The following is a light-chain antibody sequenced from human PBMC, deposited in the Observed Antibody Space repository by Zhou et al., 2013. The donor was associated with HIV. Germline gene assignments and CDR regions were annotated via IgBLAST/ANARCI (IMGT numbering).Light chain of an antibody. CDR3: QQYNSYPPT. V-gene: IGKV1-5*03. CDR2: KAS. CDR1: QSISGY. J-gene: IGKJ4*01. Sequence: DIQMTQSPSSLSASVGDTVTITCRASQSISGYLNWYQQKPGKAPNLLIYKASSLESGVPSRFSGSGSGTEFTLTISSLQPDDFATYYCQQYNSYPPTFGGGTKVEIK.